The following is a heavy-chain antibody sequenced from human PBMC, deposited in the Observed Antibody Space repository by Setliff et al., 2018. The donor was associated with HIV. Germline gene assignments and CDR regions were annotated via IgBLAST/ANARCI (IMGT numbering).Heavy chain of an antibody. V-gene: IGHV4-39*01. CDR2: IHYTGST. Sequence: PSETLSLTCTVFGGSISSSNYVWGWIRQNPRKGLEWIGTIHYTGSTYYNPSLESRITISVDTSKNQFSLRLNSVSAADTAVYYCVRTASSSWWWFYYYYYIDLWGKGTTVNVSS. D-gene: IGHD2-8*02. CDR3: VRTASSSWWWFYYYYYIDL. CDR1: GGSISSSNYV. J-gene: IGHJ6*03.